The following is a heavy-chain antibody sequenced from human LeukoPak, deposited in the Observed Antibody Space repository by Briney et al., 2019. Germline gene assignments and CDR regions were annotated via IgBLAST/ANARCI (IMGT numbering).Heavy chain of an antibody. V-gene: IGHV3-48*02. D-gene: IGHD3-9*01. CDR3: ARVATSRYDILTGYYTGARTLDY. CDR2: ISSSSSTI. CDR1: GFTFSSYS. Sequence: GGSLRLSCAASGFTFSSYSMNWVRQAPGKGLEWVSYISSSSSTIYYADSVKGRFTISSDNAKNSRYLQMNSLRDEDTAVYYCARVATSRYDILTGYYTGARTLDYWGQGTLVTVSS. J-gene: IGHJ4*02.